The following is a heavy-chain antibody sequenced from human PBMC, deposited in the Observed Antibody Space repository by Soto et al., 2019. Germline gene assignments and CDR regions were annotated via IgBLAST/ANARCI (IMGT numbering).Heavy chain of an antibody. V-gene: IGHV4-59*08. D-gene: IGHD1-1*01. CDR3: ARRYGYSFDY. Sequence: QVQLQESGPGLVKPSETLSLTCTVSGGSISSYYWSWIRQPPGKGLEWIGYIYYSGSTNYNPSLKSRVTTSVDTSKNQFFLKLSSVTAAETAVYYCARRYGYSFDYWGQGTLVTVSS. CDR2: IYYSGST. J-gene: IGHJ4*02. CDR1: GGSISSYY.